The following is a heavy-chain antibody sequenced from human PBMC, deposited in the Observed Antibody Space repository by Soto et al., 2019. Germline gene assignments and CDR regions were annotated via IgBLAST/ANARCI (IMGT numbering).Heavy chain of an antibody. J-gene: IGHJ6*02. D-gene: IGHD3-22*01. Sequence: SETLSLTCAVYGGSFSGYYWNWIRQPPGKGLEWIGEINHSGSTNYNPSLKSRVTISVDTSKNQFSLKLSSVTAADTAVYYCARGRLYYYDSSGYYRYYYYYGMDVWGQGTTVTVSS. CDR3: ARGRLYYYDSSGYYRYYYYYGMDV. V-gene: IGHV4-34*01. CDR2: INHSGST. CDR1: GGSFSGYY.